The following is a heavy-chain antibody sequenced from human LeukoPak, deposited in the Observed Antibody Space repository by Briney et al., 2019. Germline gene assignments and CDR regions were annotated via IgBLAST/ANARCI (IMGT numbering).Heavy chain of an antibody. J-gene: IGHJ4*02. CDR2: IHYTENT. CDR1: GGSITSSLHF. Sequence: SETVSLTCTVSGGSITSSLHFWAWVRQPPGKGLEWIGSIHYTENTFYSPSLQSRVSISVDTSKNQFSLKVYSVTATDTAVYYCVREEASAGDFWGQGTLVTVSS. CDR3: VREEASAGDF. V-gene: IGHV4-39*01. D-gene: IGHD6-19*01.